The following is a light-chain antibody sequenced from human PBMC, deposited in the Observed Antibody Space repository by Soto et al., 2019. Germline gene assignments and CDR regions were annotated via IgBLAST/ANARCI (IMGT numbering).Light chain of an antibody. J-gene: IGLJ1*01. CDR1: GSDVGGYVF. Sequence: QSALTQPASVSGSPGQSITISCTGTGSDVGGYVFVSWYQQYPGKAPKLIIFEVSDRPSGVSNRFTGSKSGNTASLTISGLHPEDEADYYCSSYTSSSTLVFGTGTKHRP. V-gene: IGLV2-14*01. CDR2: EVS. CDR3: SSYTSSSTLV.